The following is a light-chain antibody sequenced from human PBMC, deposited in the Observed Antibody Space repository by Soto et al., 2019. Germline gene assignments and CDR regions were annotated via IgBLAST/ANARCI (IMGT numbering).Light chain of an antibody. CDR3: CSYAGSSTLDVV. V-gene: IGLV2-23*01. J-gene: IGLJ2*01. Sequence: QSALTQPASVSGSPGQSITISCTGTSSDVGSYNLVSWYQQHPGKAPKLMIYEGSKRPSGVSNRFSGSKSGNTASLTISGLQAEDEADYYCCSYAGSSTLDVVFGGGTQLTVL. CDR1: SSDVGSYNL. CDR2: EGS.